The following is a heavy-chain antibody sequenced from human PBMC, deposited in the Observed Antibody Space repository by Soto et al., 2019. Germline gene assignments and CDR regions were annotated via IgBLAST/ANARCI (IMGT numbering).Heavy chain of an antibody. CDR3: AKGMAARFKNGMDV. J-gene: IGHJ6*02. CDR1: GFTFSSYA. CDR2: ISGSGGST. V-gene: IGHV3-23*01. D-gene: IGHD6-6*01. Sequence: EVQLLESGGGLVQPGGSLRLSCAASGFTFSSYAMSWVRQAPGKGLEWVSAISGSGGSTYYADSVKGRFTISRDNSKNTLYLQMTSLRAEDTAVYYCAKGMAARFKNGMDVWGQGTTVTVSS.